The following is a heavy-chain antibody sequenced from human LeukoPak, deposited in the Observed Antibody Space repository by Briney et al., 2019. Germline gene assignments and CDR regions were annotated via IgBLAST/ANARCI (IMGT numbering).Heavy chain of an antibody. V-gene: IGHV1-24*01. CDR3: AREFKRYNWNYGWALL. Sequence: ASVKVSCKVSGYTLTELSMHWVRQAPGKGLEWMGGFDPEDGETIYAQKFQGRVTMTEDTSTDTAYMELSRLRSDDTAVYYCAREFKRYNWNYGWALLWGQGTLVTVSS. D-gene: IGHD1-7*01. CDR1: GYTLTELS. J-gene: IGHJ4*02. CDR2: FDPEDGET.